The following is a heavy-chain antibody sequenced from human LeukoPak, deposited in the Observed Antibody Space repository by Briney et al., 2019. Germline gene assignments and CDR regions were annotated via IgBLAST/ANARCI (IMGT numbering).Heavy chain of an antibody. CDR1: GFTFDDYG. Sequence: GGSLRLSCAASGFTFDDYGMSWVRQAPGKGLEWVSGINWNGGSTGYADSVKGRFTISRDNAKNSLYLQMNSLRTEDTALYYCARDTSSSYGSGSDYWGQGTLVTVSS. CDR3: ARDTSSSYGSGSDY. CDR2: INWNGGST. J-gene: IGHJ4*02. V-gene: IGHV3-20*04. D-gene: IGHD3-10*01.